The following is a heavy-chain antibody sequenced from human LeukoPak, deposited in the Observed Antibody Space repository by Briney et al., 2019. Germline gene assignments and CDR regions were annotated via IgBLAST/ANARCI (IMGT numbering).Heavy chain of an antibody. J-gene: IGHJ6*03. CDR2: IYPGDSDT. CDR1: GYSFTSYW. Sequence: GESLKISCKGSGYSFTSYWIGWVRQMPGKGLEWMGIIYPGDSDTRYSPSFQGQVTISADKPISTAYLQWSSLKASDTAMYYCARAQGPYYYYMDVWGKGTTVTVSS. CDR3: ARAQGPYYYYMDV. V-gene: IGHV5-51*04.